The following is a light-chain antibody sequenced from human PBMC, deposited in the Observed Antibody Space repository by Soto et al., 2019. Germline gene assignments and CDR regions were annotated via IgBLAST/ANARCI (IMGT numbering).Light chain of an antibody. CDR2: AAS. Sequence: DIQVTQFPSSLSASVGDRVTITCRASQAIGHYLAWYQQKPGKVPKLLIYAASTLQSGVPSRFSGSRSGTDFTLTVSSLQPEDVATYYCQKYNGVPLTFGPGTKVEIK. J-gene: IGKJ3*01. V-gene: IGKV1-27*01. CDR3: QKYNGVPLT. CDR1: QAIGHY.